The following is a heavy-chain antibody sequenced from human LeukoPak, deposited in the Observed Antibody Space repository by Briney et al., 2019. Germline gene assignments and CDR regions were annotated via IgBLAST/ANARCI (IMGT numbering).Heavy chain of an antibody. V-gene: IGHV3-23*01. J-gene: IGHJ4*02. CDR1: GFTFSSYA. CDR3: AKVPGGRQLDN. CDR2: ISGSGGST. D-gene: IGHD6-13*01. Sequence: GGSLRLSCAASGFTFSSYAMSWVRQAPGKGLEWVSAISGSGGSTYYADSVKGRFTISRDNAKNSLYLQMNSLRAEDTAVYYCAKVPGGRQLDNWGQGTLVTVSS.